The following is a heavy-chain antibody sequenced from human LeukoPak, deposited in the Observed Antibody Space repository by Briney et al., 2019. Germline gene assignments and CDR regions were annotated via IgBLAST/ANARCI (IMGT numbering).Heavy chain of an antibody. D-gene: IGHD3-9*01. CDR1: GYTFTNFG. CDR3: ALDRRSHYDILAGSLDS. J-gene: IGHJ4*02. CDR2: ISPNNDNT. Sequence: ASVKVSCKASGYTFTNFGLSWVRQAPGQGLEWMGWISPNNDNTNYARKFQGRVTMTTDTSTNTAYMELRSLRSDDTAVYYCALDRRSHYDILAGSLDSWGQGILVTVSS. V-gene: IGHV1-18*04.